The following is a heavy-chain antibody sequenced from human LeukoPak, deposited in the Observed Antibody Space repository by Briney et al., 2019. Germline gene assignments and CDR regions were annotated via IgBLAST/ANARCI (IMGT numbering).Heavy chain of an antibody. V-gene: IGHV4-59*01. CDR3: ARGANGGSPDY. D-gene: IGHD7-27*01. J-gene: IGHJ4*02. CDR2: IYYSGTT. Sequence: SETLSLTCTVSGGSLSSDYWSWIRQSPGKGLEWIGYIYYSGTTSYNPSLKSRVTISLDTSKNQFSLKLSSVTAAGTAVYYCARGANGGSPDYWGQGTLVTVSS. CDR1: GGSLSSDY.